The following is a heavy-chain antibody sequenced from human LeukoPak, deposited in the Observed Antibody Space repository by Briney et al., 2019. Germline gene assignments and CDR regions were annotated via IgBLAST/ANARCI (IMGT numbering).Heavy chain of an antibody. Sequence: GGSLRLSCAASGFTFSDYYMSWIRQAPGKGLEWVSYISGSGSSIDYADSVKGRNTISRDNAKNSLYLQMNSLRAEDTAMYYCARYNPIVSGANDAFDIWGQGTMVTVSS. V-gene: IGHV3-11*01. J-gene: IGHJ3*02. CDR3: ARYNPIVSGANDAFDI. CDR2: ISGSGSSI. D-gene: IGHD2-2*01. CDR1: GFTFSDYY.